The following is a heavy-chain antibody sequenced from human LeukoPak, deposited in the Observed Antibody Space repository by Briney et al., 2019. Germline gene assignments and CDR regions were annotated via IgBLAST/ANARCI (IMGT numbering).Heavy chain of an antibody. D-gene: IGHD3-22*01. J-gene: IGHJ4*02. CDR2: INPSDGST. CDR1: GYIFTSYF. V-gene: IGHV1-46*01. CDR3: AREPVGDSSGYINDY. Sequence: ASVKVSCKASGYIFTSYFMHWVRQAPGQGLEWMGLINPSDGSTRYAQKFQGRVTITADKSTSTAYMELSSLRSEDTAVYYCAREPVGDSSGYINDYWGQGTLVTVSS.